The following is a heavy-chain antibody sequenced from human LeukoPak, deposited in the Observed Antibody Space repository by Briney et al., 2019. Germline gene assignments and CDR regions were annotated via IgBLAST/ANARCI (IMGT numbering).Heavy chain of an antibody. D-gene: IGHD3-10*01. Sequence: ASVKVSCKASGYTFTSYAIHWVRQAPGQGLEWMGWITPSGGTNYPQKFQGRVAITWDTSITTAYMDLSRLTSDDTAIYYCARDSPDGSGTYYNDSPDYWGQGTLVTVSS. CDR2: ITPSGGT. J-gene: IGHJ4*02. CDR1: GYTFTSYA. V-gene: IGHV1-2*02. CDR3: ARDSPDGSGTYYNDSPDY.